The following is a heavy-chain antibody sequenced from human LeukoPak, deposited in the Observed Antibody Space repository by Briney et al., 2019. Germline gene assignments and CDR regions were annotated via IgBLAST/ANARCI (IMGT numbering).Heavy chain of an antibody. CDR1: GGTFSSYA. J-gene: IGHJ4*02. Sequence: SVKVSCKASGGTFSSYAISWVRQAPGQGLEWMGGIIPIFGTANYAQKFQGRVTMTRDTSISTAYMELSRLRSDDTAVYYCARDARLIAVAKYYFDYRGQGTLVTVSS. CDR3: ARDARLIAVAKYYFDY. D-gene: IGHD6-19*01. V-gene: IGHV1-69*05. CDR2: IIPIFGTA.